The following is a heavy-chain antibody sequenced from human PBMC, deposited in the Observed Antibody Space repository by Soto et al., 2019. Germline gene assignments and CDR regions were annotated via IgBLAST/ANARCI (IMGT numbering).Heavy chain of an antibody. J-gene: IGHJ6*02. CDR1: GYTFTSYG. CDR2: ISAYNGNT. V-gene: IGHV1-18*04. Sequence: QVQLVQSGAEVKKPGASVKVSCKASGYTFTSYGISWVRQAPGQGLEWMGWISAYNGNTNYAQKLQGRVTMTTDTSTSAAYLEVRSLRSDYTAVYYCSRVRYYFGSGGVYYYYGMDVWCRGTTVTVSS. D-gene: IGHD3-10*01. CDR3: SRVRYYFGSGGVYYYYGMDV.